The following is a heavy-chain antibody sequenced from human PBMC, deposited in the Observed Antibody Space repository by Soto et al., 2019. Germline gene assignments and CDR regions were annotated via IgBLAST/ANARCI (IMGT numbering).Heavy chain of an antibody. V-gene: IGHV3-9*01. CDR1: GFTFDDYA. CDR3: AKDSITMVRGEYYYYYYYMDV. D-gene: IGHD3-10*01. CDR2: ISWNSGSI. J-gene: IGHJ6*03. Sequence: EVQLVESGGGLAQPGRSLRLSCAASGFTFDDYAMHWVRQAPGKGLEWVSGISWNSGSIGYADSVKGRFTISRDNAKNSLYLQMNSLRAEDTALYYCAKDSITMVRGEYYYYYYYMDVWGKGTTVTVSS.